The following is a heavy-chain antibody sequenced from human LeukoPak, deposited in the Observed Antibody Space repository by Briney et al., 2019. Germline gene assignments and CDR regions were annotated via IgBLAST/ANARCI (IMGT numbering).Heavy chain of an antibody. CDR3: ATKDIVVVVAARAFDI. V-gene: IGHV3-23*01. Sequence: GGSLRLSCAASGFTFSSYAMSWVRQAPGKGLEWVSAISGSGGSTYYADSVKGRFTISRDNSKNTLYLQMNSLRAEDTAVYYCATKDIVVVVAARAFDIRGQGTMVTVSS. CDR1: GFTFSSYA. CDR2: ISGSGGST. D-gene: IGHD2-15*01. J-gene: IGHJ3*02.